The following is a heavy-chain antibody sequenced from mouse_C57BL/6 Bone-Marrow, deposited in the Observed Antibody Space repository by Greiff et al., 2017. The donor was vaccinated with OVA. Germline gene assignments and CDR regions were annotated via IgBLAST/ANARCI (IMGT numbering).Heavy chain of an antibody. Sequence: VQLQQPGAELVRPGTSVKLSCKASGYTFTSYWMHWVKQRPGQGLEWIGVIDPSDSYTNYNQKFKGKATLTVDTSSSTAYMQLSSLTSEDSAVYYCARERDTVVDWYFDVWGTGTTVTVSS. V-gene: IGHV1-59*01. J-gene: IGHJ1*03. CDR3: ARERDTVVDWYFDV. D-gene: IGHD1-1*01. CDR1: GYTFTSYW. CDR2: IDPSDSYT.